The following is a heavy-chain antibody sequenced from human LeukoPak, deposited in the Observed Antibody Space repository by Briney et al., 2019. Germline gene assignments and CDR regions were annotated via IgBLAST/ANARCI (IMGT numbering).Heavy chain of an antibody. J-gene: IGHJ3*02. D-gene: IGHD6-13*01. CDR3: ARSSSWRLGWAFDI. V-gene: IGHV4-61*02. CDR2: IYTSGST. CDR1: GGSISSGSYY. Sequence: PSQTLSLTCTVSGGSISSGSYYWSWIRQPAGKGLEWIGRIYTSGSTNYNPSLKSRVTMSVDTSKNQFSLKLSSVTAADTAVYYCARSSSWRLGWAFDIWGQGTMVTVSS.